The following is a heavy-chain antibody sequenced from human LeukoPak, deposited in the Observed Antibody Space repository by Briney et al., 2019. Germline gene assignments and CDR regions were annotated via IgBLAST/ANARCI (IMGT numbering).Heavy chain of an antibody. J-gene: IGHJ4*02. CDR1: GFNFSLYF. CDR3: ARDLEDYGDLMLIY. Sequence: GGSLRLSCAASGFNFSLYFMHWVRHDPGKGLEWVALIAYDGTVKYYADSVKGRFTISRDNSKNTLYLQMNSLRPEDTAVYYCARDLEDYGDLMLIYWGQGTLVTVSS. V-gene: IGHV3-30*04. D-gene: IGHD4-17*01. CDR2: IAYDGTVK.